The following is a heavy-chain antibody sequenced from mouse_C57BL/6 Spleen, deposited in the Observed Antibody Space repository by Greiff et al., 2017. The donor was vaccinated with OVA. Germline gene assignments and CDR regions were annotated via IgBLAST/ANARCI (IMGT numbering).Heavy chain of an antibody. CDR1: GFSLTSYA. CDR2: KWTGGGT. Sequence: VQLQESGPGLVAPSQSLSITCTVSGFSLTSYAISWVRQPPGKGLEWLGVKWTGGGTNYNSALKSRLSISKDNSKSQVFLKMNSLQTDDTARYYCAKTAQAPYYYAMDYWGQGTSVTVSS. CDR3: AKTAQAPYYYAMDY. J-gene: IGHJ4*01. D-gene: IGHD3-2*02. V-gene: IGHV2-9-1*01.